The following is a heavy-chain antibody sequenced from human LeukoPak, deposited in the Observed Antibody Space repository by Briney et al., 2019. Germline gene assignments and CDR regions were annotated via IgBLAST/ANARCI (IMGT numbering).Heavy chain of an antibody. V-gene: IGHV3-21*01. CDR3: TRDLDLYNDAFDV. CDR2: IRSCSNEI. CDR1: GFTFTRYR. D-gene: IGHD1-14*01. J-gene: IGHJ3*01. Sequence: PGGSLRLSCTASGFTFTRYRMNWVRQAPGKGLEWLSYIRSCSNEIYYADSVKGRFTISRDNAKNSVYLQINSLRAEDTAVYYCTRDLDLYNDAFDVWGQGTRVIVSS.